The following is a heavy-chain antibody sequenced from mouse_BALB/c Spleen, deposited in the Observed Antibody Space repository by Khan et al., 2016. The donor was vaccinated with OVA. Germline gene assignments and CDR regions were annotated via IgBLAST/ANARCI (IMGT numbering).Heavy chain of an antibody. D-gene: IGHD1-1*01. Sequence: VQLKESGPGLVKPSQSLSLTCTVTGYSITSDYAWDWIRPFPGNKLEWMGYISYSGSTSYNPSLKSRISITRDTSKNQFFLQLNSVTTEDTATYYCARKNYYGYALDYWGQGTSVTVSS. V-gene: IGHV3-2*02. J-gene: IGHJ4*01. CDR3: ARKNYYGYALDY. CDR2: ISYSGST. CDR1: GYSITSDYA.